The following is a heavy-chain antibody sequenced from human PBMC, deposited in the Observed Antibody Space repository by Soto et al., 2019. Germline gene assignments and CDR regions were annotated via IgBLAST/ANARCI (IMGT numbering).Heavy chain of an antibody. D-gene: IGHD4-4*01. V-gene: IGHV3-30-3*01. CDR3: AREPDYSFDY. CDR1: GFTFSSYA. CDR2: ISYDGSNK. J-gene: IGHJ4*02. Sequence: QVQLVESGGGVVQPGRSLRLSCAASGFTFSSYAMHWVRQAPGKGLEWVAVISYDGSNKYYADSVKGRFTISRDNSKKTLYLQMNSLSAEDTAVYYCAREPDYSFDYWGQGTLVTVSS.